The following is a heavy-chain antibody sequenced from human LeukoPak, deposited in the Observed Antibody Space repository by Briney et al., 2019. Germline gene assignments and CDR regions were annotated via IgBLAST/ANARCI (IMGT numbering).Heavy chain of an antibody. D-gene: IGHD3-16*02. CDR1: GGSISSYY. J-gene: IGHJ4*02. CDR2: INHSGST. CDR3: ARGIPGRSIDY. V-gene: IGHV4-34*01. Sequence: PSETLSLTCTVSGGSISSYYWSWIRQPPGKGLEWIGEINHSGSTNYNPSLKSRVTISVDTSKNQFSLKLSSVTAADTAVYYCARGIPGRSIDYWGQGTLVTVSS.